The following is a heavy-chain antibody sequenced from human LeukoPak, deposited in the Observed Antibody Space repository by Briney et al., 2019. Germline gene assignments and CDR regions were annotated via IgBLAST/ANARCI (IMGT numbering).Heavy chain of an antibody. CDR1: GFTFSSSG. D-gene: IGHD3-9*01. CDR2: ISYEGSKK. V-gene: IGHV3-30*18. Sequence: GGSLRLSCAAAGFTFSSSGMHWVRQAPGKGLEWVALISYEGSKKSYADSVKGRFTISRDNSKNALFLRMSSLRAEDTAVYYCAKDLGDTYYDILTGNDYWGQGTLVTVSS. J-gene: IGHJ4*02. CDR3: AKDLGDTYYDILTGNDY.